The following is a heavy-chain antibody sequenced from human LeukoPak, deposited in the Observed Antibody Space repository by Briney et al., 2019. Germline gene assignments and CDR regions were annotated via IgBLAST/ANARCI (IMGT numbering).Heavy chain of an antibody. CDR3: ATDMDV. CDR2: IIPILGIA. CDR1: GGTFSSYA. V-gene: IGHV1-69*04. J-gene: IGHJ6*02. Sequence: GASVKVSCKASGGTFSSYAISWVRQAPGQGLEWMGRIIPILGIANYAQKLQGRITMTRDTSTSTAYMELRSLRSDDTAVYYCATDMDVWGQGTTVTVSS.